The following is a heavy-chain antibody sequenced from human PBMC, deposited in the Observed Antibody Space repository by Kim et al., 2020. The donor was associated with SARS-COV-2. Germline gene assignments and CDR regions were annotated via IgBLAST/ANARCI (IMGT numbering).Heavy chain of an antibody. D-gene: IGHD3-10*01. CDR1: GYTFTSYA. CDR3: ARVSPRWFGELLPYWYFDL. CDR2: INTNTGNP. V-gene: IGHV7-4-1*02. Sequence: ASVKVSCKASGYTFTSYAMNWVRQAPGQGLEWMGWINTNTGNPTYAQGFTGRFVFSLDTSVSTAYLQISSLKAEDTAVYYCARVSPRWFGELLPYWYFDLWGRGTLVTVSS. J-gene: IGHJ2*01.